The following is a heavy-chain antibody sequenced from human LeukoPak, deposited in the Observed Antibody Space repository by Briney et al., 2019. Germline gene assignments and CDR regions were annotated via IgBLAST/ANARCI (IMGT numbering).Heavy chain of an antibody. J-gene: IGHJ3*02. CDR3: ARGPGAFDI. V-gene: IGHV4-34*01. CDR2: INHSGST. CDR1: GGSFSGYY. Sequence: SETLSGTCAVYGGSFSGYYWSWIRQPPGKGLEWIGEINHSGSTNYNPSLKSRVTISVDTSKNQFSLKLSSVTAADTAVYYCARGPGAFDIWGQGTMVTVSS.